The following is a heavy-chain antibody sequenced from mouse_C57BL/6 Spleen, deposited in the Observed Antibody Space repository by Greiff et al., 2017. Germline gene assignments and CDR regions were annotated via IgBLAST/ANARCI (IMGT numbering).Heavy chain of an antibody. V-gene: IGHV1-7*01. Sequence: LQESGAELAKPGASVKLSCKASGYTFTSYWMHWVQQRPGQGLEWVGYINPSSGYIKYNQKFKDKDTLTADKSSSTAYMRLCSLTYEDSAVYYCARAGYGSSYGAMDSSGEEASVTLSS. D-gene: IGHD1-1*01. CDR3: ARAGYGSSYGAMDS. CDR2: INPSSGYI. CDR1: GYTFTSYW. J-gene: IGHJ4*01.